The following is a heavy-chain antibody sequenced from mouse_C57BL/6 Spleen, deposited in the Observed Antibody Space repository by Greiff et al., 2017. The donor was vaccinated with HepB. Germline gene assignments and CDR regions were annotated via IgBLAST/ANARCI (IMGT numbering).Heavy chain of an antibody. V-gene: IGHV14-2*01. CDR1: GFNITDYY. CDR3: ARSYDYDDGYAMDY. J-gene: IGHJ4*01. D-gene: IGHD2-4*01. CDR2: IDPEDGET. Sequence: EVQRVESGAELVKPGASVKLSCTASGFNITDYYMHWVKQRTEQGLEWIGRIDPEDGETKYAPKFQGKATITADTSSNTAYLQLSSLTSEDTAVYYCARSYDYDDGYAMDYWGQGTSVTVSS.